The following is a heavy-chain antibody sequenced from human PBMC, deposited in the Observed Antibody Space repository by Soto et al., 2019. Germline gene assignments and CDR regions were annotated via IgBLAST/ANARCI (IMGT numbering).Heavy chain of an antibody. CDR2: IYDSGNT. V-gene: IGHV4-30-4*01. CDR3: AREGGESSGGRYYFDR. Sequence: PSATRSLTCTVSGGSTSSDNYWSWIRRPPGKGLEWIGHIYDSGNTDYNPSLKSRLAISIDTSKNQFYLKLSSVTAADTAVYFCAREGGESSGGRYYFDRWGNGLRVTVS. D-gene: IGHD2-8*02. J-gene: IGHJ4*01. CDR1: GGSTSSDNY.